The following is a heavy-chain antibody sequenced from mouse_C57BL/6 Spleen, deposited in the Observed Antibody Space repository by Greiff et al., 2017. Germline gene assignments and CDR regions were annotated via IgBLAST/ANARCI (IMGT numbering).Heavy chain of an antibody. J-gene: IGHJ2*01. Sequence: VQLQQSGAELVKPGASVKLSCTASGFNITDYYMHWVKQRTEQGLEWIGRIDPEDGETKYAPKFQGKATVTADTSSNTAYLQLSSLTSEDTAVYYYASNCPDCNGSTFAEDWGQGTTLTVSS. D-gene: IGHD1-1*01. CDR3: ASNCPDCNGSTFAED. V-gene: IGHV14-2*01. CDR2: IDPEDGET. CDR1: GFNITDYY.